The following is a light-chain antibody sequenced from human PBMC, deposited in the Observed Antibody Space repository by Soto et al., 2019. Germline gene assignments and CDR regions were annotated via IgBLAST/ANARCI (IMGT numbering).Light chain of an antibody. J-gene: IGKJ1*01. CDR2: AAS. CDR1: RGISNY. CDR3: QKYNNAPRT. Sequence: DIQMTQSPSSLSASVGDRVTITCRASRGISNYLAWYQQKPGKVPKLLIYAASSLQSGVPSRFSGSGSGTDFTLTISSLQTEDVATYYCQKYNNAPRTFGQGTTVEIK. V-gene: IGKV1-27*01.